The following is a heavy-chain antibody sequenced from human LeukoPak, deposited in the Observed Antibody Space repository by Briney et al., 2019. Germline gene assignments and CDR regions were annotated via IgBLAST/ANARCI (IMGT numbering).Heavy chain of an antibody. J-gene: IGHJ4*02. Sequence: GGSLRLSCAASGFTFSNYWIHWVRQAPGKGLVWVSRIDNAGSITTYADSVKGRFTTSRDNAKNSLYLQMSSLRADDTAVYYCARGGQELDNWGQGTLVTVSS. CDR2: IDNAGSIT. D-gene: IGHD1-26*01. CDR1: GFTFSNYW. V-gene: IGHV3-74*03. CDR3: ARGGQELDN.